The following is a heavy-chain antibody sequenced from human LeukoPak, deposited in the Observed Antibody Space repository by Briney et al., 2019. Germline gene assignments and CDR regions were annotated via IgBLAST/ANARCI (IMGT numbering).Heavy chain of an antibody. Sequence: GGSLRLSCAASGFTLSSYAMSWVRQAPGKGLEWVSAISGSGGSTYYADSVKGRFSISRDNSKNTRYLQMNSLRAEDTAVYYCARGKSDFDYWGQGTLVTVSS. V-gene: IGHV3-23*01. J-gene: IGHJ4*02. CDR3: ARGKSDFDY. CDR1: GFTLSSYA. CDR2: ISGSGGST.